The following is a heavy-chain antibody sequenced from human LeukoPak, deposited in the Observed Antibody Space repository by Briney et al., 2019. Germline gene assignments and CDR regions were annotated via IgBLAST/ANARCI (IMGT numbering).Heavy chain of an antibody. CDR3: AKEMATMNAFDI. V-gene: IGHV3-66*01. D-gene: IGHD5-24*01. Sequence: GGSLRLSCAASGFTLSSNYMSWVRQAPGKGLEWVSVIYSGGSTDYKDSVKDRFIISRANSKNTLYLQMNSLRAEDTAVYYCAKEMATMNAFDIWGEGAMVTVSS. J-gene: IGHJ3*02. CDR2: IYSGGST. CDR1: GFTLSSNY.